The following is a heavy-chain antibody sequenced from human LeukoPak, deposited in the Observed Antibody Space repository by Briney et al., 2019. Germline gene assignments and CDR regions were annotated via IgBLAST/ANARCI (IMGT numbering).Heavy chain of an antibody. Sequence: SGGSLRLSCAASGFTFSSYAMHWVRQAPGKGLEWVAVISYDGSNKYYADSVKGRFTISGDNSKNTLYLQMNSLRAEDTAVYYCAKLGGYSGYDPAPFDYWGQGTLVTVSS. CDR2: ISYDGSNK. CDR3: AKLGGYSGYDPAPFDY. D-gene: IGHD5-12*01. CDR1: GFTFSSYA. V-gene: IGHV3-30-3*01. J-gene: IGHJ4*02.